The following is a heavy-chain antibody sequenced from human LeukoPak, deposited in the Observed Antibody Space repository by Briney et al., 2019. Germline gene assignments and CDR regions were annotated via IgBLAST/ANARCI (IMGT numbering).Heavy chain of an antibody. Sequence: GGSLRLSCAATGFTFSSYAMSWVRQAPGKGLECVSAISGSGGSTYYADSVKGRFTISRDNSKNTLYLQMNSLRAEDTAVYYCAKANQLLYRAPFDYSGQGTLVTVSS. V-gene: IGHV3-23*01. CDR3: AKANQLLYRAPFDY. CDR2: ISGSGGST. D-gene: IGHD2-2*02. J-gene: IGHJ4*02. CDR1: GFTFSSYA.